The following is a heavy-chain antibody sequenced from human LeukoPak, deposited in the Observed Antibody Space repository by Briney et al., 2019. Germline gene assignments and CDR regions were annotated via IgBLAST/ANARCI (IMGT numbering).Heavy chain of an antibody. V-gene: IGHV3-7*05. J-gene: IGHJ4*02. CDR2: IRHGGSDT. D-gene: IGHD1-26*01. CDR1: GFTFSNFW. CDR3: ARDWVIVGGTRDRFWY. Sequence: GGSLRLSCAASGFTFSNFWMSWVRQAPGKGLEWVANIRHGGSDTYYVDSVKGRFTISRDNAKKSLYLQMNSLRAEDTAVYYCARDWVIVGGTRDRFWYWGEGTLVTVSS.